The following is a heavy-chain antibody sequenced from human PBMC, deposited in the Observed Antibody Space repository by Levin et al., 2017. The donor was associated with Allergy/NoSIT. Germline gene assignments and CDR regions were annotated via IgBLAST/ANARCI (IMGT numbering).Heavy chain of an antibody. D-gene: IGHD4-17*01. CDR1: GFTLSTYG. CDR3: ARASGDYARGHFDY. J-gene: IGHJ4*02. CDR2: VSYNGNYQ. Sequence: GESLKISCVVSGFTLSTYGLHWVRQAPGKGLEWVAVVSYNGNYQYYADSVKGRFTISRDNSKNTLYLQMNSLTGEDTAVYYGARASGDYARGHFDYWGPGTLVTVSS. V-gene: IGHV3-30*03.